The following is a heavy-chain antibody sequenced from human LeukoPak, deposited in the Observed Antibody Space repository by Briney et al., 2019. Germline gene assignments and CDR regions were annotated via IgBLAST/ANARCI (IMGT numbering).Heavy chain of an antibody. CDR1: GYTFSSYG. CDR2: ISYDGNSK. Sequence: SRKASGYTFSSYGMHWVRQAPGKGLEWVAVISYDGNSKYYADSVKGRFTISRDNSKNTLYLQMNSLRAEDTAVYYCAKGGGYSYGTAFCDIWGQGTMVTVSS. J-gene: IGHJ3*02. V-gene: IGHV3-30*18. D-gene: IGHD5-18*01. CDR3: AKGGGYSYGTAFCDI.